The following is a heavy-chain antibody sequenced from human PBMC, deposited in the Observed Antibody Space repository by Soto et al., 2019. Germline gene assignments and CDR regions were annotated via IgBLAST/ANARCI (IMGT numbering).Heavy chain of an antibody. Sequence: GGSLRLSCAASGFAFSRYAMNWVRQAPGKGLEWVSVIGTSGSGTDYADSVKGRFTISRDNSKNTLYLQMSSLRAEDTAVYYCAKDSSNPYSWFDPWGKGTLVTVSS. CDR3: AKDSSNPYSWFDP. J-gene: IGHJ5*02. CDR2: IGTSGSGT. CDR1: GFAFSRYA. V-gene: IGHV3-23*01. D-gene: IGHD6-13*01.